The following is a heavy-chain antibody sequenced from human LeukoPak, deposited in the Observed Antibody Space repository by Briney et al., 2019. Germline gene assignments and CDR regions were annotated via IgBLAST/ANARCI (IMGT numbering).Heavy chain of an antibody. CDR2: IYYSGST. CDR1: GGSISSYY. CDR3: ARGLSPGYYFDY. D-gene: IGHD3-16*01. J-gene: IGHJ4*02. V-gene: IGHV4-59*01. Sequence: SETLSLTCTVSGGSISSYYWSWIRQPPGKGLEWIGYIYYSGSTNYNPSLKSRVTISVDTSKNQFSLKLSSVTAADTAVYYCARGLSPGYYFDYWGQGTLVTVSS.